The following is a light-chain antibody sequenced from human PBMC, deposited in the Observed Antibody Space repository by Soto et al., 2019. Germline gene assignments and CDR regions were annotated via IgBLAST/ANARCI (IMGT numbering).Light chain of an antibody. J-gene: IGKJ1*01. CDR3: QHYNSYSLA. CDR1: QTISSW. CDR2: EAS. Sequence: DIQMTQSPSTLSGSVGDRVTITCWASQTISSWLAWYQQKPGKAPKLLIYEASTLTSGVPSRFSGSRSGAEFTLTISSLQPDDFAAYYCQHYNSYSLAFGRGTKVDIK. V-gene: IGKV1-5*03.